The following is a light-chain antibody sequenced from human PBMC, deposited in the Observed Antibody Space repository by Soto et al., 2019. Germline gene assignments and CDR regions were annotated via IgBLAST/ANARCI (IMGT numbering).Light chain of an antibody. CDR3: QQYGSSPTT. J-gene: IGKJ2*01. V-gene: IGKV3-20*01. CDR2: GAS. Sequence: EIVLTQSPGTLSLSPGERATLSCRASQSVSRSYLAWYQQKPGQAPRLLIYGASSRATGIPDRFSGSGSETEFTLTISRLEPEDFAVYYCQQYGSSPTTFGQGTKLEIK. CDR1: QSVSRSY.